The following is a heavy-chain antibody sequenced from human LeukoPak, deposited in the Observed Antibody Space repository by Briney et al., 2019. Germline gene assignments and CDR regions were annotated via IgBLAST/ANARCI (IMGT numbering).Heavy chain of an antibody. V-gene: IGHV4-59*01. Sequence: SETLSLTCTVSGGSISSYYWSWIRQPPGKGLEWMGYIYYSGSTNYNPSLKSRVTISGDTSKNQFSLKLSSVTAADTAVYYCAREYSSGWHDAFDIWGQGTMVTVSS. J-gene: IGHJ3*02. CDR3: AREYSSGWHDAFDI. CDR1: GGSISSYY. D-gene: IGHD6-19*01. CDR2: IYYSGST.